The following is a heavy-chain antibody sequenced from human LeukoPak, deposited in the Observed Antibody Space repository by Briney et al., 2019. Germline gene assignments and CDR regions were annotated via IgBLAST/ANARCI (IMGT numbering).Heavy chain of an antibody. Sequence: ASVKVSCKVSGYTLTELSMHWVRQAPGKGLEWMGGFDPEDGETIYAQKFQGRVTMAEDTSTDTACMELSSLRSEDTAVYYCATGGITIFGVVDNLVHDAFDIWGQGTMVTVSS. V-gene: IGHV1-24*01. J-gene: IGHJ3*02. CDR3: ATGGITIFGVVDNLVHDAFDI. CDR2: FDPEDGET. D-gene: IGHD3-3*01. CDR1: GYTLTELS.